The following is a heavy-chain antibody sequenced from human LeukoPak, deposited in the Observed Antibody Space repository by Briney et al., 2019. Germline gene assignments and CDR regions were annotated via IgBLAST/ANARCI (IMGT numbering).Heavy chain of an antibody. CDR3: ANPRYDSSGYYYVD. CDR2: INGGSGNT. V-gene: IGHV1-3*01. Sequence: ASVTVSCKASGYAFTDYTMHWLRQAPGQRLDWMGWINGGSGNTKYSPEFQGRVTITRDTSASTAYMELSSLRSEGTAVYYCANPRYDSSGYYYVDWGQGTLVTVSS. D-gene: IGHD3-22*01. J-gene: IGHJ4*02. CDR1: GYAFTDYT.